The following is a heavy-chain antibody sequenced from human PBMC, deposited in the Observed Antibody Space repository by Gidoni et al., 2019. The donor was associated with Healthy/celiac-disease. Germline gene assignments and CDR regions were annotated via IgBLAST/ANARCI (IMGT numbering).Heavy chain of an antibody. V-gene: IGHV3-30-3*01. J-gene: IGHJ3*02. Sequence: QVQLVESGGGAVQPGRSLRLSCAASGFTFSSYAMHWVRQAPGKGLEWVAVISYDGSNKYYADSVKGRFTISRDNSKNTLYLQMNSLRAEDTAVYYCARSGGASTRSGNAFDIWGQGTMVTVSS. CDR1: GFTFSSYA. CDR2: ISYDGSNK. CDR3: ARSGGASTRSGNAFDI. D-gene: IGHD2-8*02.